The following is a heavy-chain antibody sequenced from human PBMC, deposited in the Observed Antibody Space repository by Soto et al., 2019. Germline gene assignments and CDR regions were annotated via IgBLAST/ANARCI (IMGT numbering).Heavy chain of an antibody. Sequence: GGSLRLSCAASGFTVSSNYMSWVRQAPGKGLEWVSVIYSGGSTYYADSVKGRFTISRDNSKNTLYLQVNSLRAEDTAVYYCARDCVVRGVICAFDIWGQGTMVTVSS. D-gene: IGHD3-10*01. V-gene: IGHV3-66*01. CDR2: IYSGGST. J-gene: IGHJ3*02. CDR1: GFTVSSNY. CDR3: ARDCVVRGVICAFDI.